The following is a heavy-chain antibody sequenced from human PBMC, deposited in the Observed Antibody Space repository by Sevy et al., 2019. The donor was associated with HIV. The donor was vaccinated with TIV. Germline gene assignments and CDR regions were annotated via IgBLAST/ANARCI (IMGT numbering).Heavy chain of an antibody. D-gene: IGHD1-26*01. CDR1: GFTFSSYA. J-gene: IGHJ3*01. Sequence: GGSLRLSCAASGFTFSSYAMTWVRQAPGKGLQWVSVISASGVPHYTDSVKGRFTISRDNSKNMVYLQLNSLRAEDTAVYYCAKVTSWEIKPREAFDVWGQGTMVTVSS. CDR2: ISASGVP. CDR3: AKVTSWEIKPREAFDV. V-gene: IGHV3-23*01.